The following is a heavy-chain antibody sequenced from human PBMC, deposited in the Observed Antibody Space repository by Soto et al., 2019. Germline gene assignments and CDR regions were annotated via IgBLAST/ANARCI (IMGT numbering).Heavy chain of an antibody. J-gene: IGHJ4*02. CDR1: GGSISSGGYY. V-gene: IGHV4-61*08. CDR2: IYDSGTP. D-gene: IGHD4-4*01. CDR3: ARVGEELTTITGYFDY. Sequence: SQTLSLTCAVSGGSISSGGYYWSWIRQPPGKGLEWIGYIYDSGTPNYNPSLKSRVTISVDTSKNQFSLKLSSVTAADTAVYFCARVGEELTTITGYFDYLGQGNLVTGS.